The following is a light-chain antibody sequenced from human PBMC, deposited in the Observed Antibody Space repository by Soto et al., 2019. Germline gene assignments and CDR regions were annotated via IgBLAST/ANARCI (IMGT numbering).Light chain of an antibody. Sequence: EIVLTQSPATLSLSPGERATLSCRASQSVSNYLAWYQQKPGQAPSLLIYDVTNRATGIPARFSGSGSGTDFTLTISSLEPEDFAVYYCQSLFTFGPGTKVDIK. CDR3: QSLFT. CDR2: DVT. V-gene: IGKV3-11*01. CDR1: QSVSNY. J-gene: IGKJ3*01.